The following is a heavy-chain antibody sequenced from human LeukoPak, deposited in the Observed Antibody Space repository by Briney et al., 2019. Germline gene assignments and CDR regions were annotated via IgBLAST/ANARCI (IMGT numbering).Heavy chain of an antibody. D-gene: IGHD3-22*01. J-gene: IGHJ4*02. Sequence: EASVKVSCKASGYTFTSYGISWVRQAPGQGLEWMGWISAYNGNTNYAQKLQGRVTMTTDTSTSTAYMELRSLRSDDTAVYYCATSRDYYDSSGYYDYRGQGTLVTVSS. CDR3: ATSRDYYDSSGYYDY. CDR1: GYTFTSYG. V-gene: IGHV1-18*01. CDR2: ISAYNGNT.